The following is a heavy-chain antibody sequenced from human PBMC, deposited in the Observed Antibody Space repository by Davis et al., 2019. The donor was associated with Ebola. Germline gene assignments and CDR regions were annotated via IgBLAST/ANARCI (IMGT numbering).Heavy chain of an antibody. Sequence: GESLKISCAASGFTFSSYAMSWVRQAPGKGLEWVSAISGSGGSTYYADSVKGRFTISRDNSKNTLYLQMNSLRAEDTAVYYCAKETDYYDFWSGPPRFDYWGQGTLVTVSS. V-gene: IGHV3-23*01. J-gene: IGHJ4*02. D-gene: IGHD3-3*01. CDR2: ISGSGGST. CDR3: AKETDYYDFWSGPPRFDY. CDR1: GFTFSSYA.